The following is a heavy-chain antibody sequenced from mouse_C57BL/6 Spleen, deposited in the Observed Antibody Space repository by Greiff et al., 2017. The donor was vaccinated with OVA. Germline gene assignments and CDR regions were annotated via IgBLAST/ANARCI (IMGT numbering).Heavy chain of an antibody. CDR3: ANYYFDY. V-gene: IGHV5-17*01. CDR2: ISSGSSTI. CDR1: GFTFSDYG. Sequence: EVKVEESGGGLVKPGGSLKLSCAASGFTFSDYGMHWVRQAPEKGLEWVAYISSGSSTIYYADTVKGRFTISRDNAKNTLFLQMTSLRSEDTDMYYCANYYFDYWGQGTTLTVSS. J-gene: IGHJ2*01.